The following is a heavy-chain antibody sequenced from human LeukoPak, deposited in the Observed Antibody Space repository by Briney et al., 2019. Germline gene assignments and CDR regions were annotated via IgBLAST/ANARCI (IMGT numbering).Heavy chain of an antibody. V-gene: IGHV1-69*01. CDR2: IIPIFGTA. J-gene: IGHJ6*02. CDR1: GGTFSSYA. Sequence: SVKVSCKASGGTFSSYAISWVRQAPGQGLEWMGGIIPIFGTANYAQKFQGRVTITADESTSTACMELSSLRSEDTAVYYCARSYSSSSYYYYGMDVWGQGTTVTVSS. CDR3: ARSYSSSSYYYYGMDV. D-gene: IGHD6-6*01.